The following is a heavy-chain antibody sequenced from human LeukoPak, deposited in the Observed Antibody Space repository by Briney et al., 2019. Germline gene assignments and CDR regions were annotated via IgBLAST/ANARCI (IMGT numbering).Heavy chain of an antibody. Sequence: SETLSLTCTVSGDYISSSSYYWGWIRQTPGKGLEWIGSVYKNGNSYHNPSLKSRVSISIDTSKNQFSLKLTSVTVADTAVYYCVRPGTSGTEGLEYWGQGTLVTVSS. CDR1: GDYISSSSYY. D-gene: IGHD1-26*01. J-gene: IGHJ4*02. V-gene: IGHV4-39*01. CDR2: VYKNGNS. CDR3: VRPGTSGTEGLEY.